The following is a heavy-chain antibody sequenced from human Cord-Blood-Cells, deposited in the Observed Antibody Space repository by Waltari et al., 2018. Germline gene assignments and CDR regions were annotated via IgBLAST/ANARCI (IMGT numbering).Heavy chain of an antibody. J-gene: IGHJ3*02. Sequence: QVQLVESGGGVVQPGRSLRLSCAASGFTFSSYGMHWVRQAPGKGLEWVAVRWYDGSNKYYADSVKGRFTISRDNSKNTLYLQMNSLRAEDTAVYYCARDDHVGADAFDIWGQGTMVTVSS. CDR1: GFTFSSYG. CDR2: RWYDGSNK. V-gene: IGHV3-33*01. CDR3: ARDDHVGADAFDI. D-gene: IGHD1-26*01.